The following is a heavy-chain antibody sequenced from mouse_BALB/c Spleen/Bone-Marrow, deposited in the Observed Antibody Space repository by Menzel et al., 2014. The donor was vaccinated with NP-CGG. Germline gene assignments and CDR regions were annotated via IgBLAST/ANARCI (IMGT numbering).Heavy chain of an antibody. CDR2: IYPGDGST. Sequence: QVQLQQSGPELVKPGASVKMSCKASGYTFTSYYIHWVKQRPGQGLEWIGWIYPGDGSTKYNEKFKGKTTLTADKSSSTAYMLLSSLTSEDSAIYCCARTTAWYFDVWGAGTTVTVSS. CDR3: ARTTAWYFDV. V-gene: IGHV1S56*01. CDR1: GYTFTSYY. D-gene: IGHD1-2*01. J-gene: IGHJ1*01.